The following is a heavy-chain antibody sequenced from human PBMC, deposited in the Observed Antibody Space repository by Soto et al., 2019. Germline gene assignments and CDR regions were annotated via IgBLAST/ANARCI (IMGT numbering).Heavy chain of an antibody. CDR1: GGSISSSSYY. CDR3: SFGEFSWVSLHEYYYYGMDV. Sequence: QLQLQESGPGLVKPSETLSLTCTVSGGSISSSSYYWGWIRQPPGKGLEWIGSIYYSGSTYYNPSLKSRVTISVDTSKNQFSLKLSSVTAADTAVYYCSFGEFSWVSLHEYYYYGMDVWGQGTTVTVSS. V-gene: IGHV4-39*01. CDR2: IYYSGST. D-gene: IGHD3-10*01. J-gene: IGHJ6*02.